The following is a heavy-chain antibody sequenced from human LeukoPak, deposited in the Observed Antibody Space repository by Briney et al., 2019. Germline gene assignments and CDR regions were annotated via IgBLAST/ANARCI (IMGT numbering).Heavy chain of an antibody. CDR2: ISGGGGTT. D-gene: IGHD6-13*01. CDR1: GFTFSSYS. CDR3: ANGYSSTWSSVDP. J-gene: IGHJ5*02. Sequence: PGGSLRLSCAASGFTFSSYSMTWVRQAPGKGLEWVAVISGGGGTTYYADSVKGRFTISRDNSKNTLYLQMNSLRAEDTAVYYCANGYSSTWSSVDPWGQGILVTVSS. V-gene: IGHV3-23*01.